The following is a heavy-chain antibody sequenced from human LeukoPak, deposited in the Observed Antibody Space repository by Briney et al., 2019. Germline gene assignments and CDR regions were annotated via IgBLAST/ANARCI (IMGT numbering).Heavy chain of an antibody. CDR3: AMRSSSYSFEGMDV. J-gene: IGHJ6*02. D-gene: IGHD6-13*01. V-gene: IGHV3-23*01. CDR2: ISGSGATT. Sequence: PGGSLRLSCGACVLIVSLYGISCARQAPGKGLEWVSAISGSGATTYYADSVKGRFTVSRDNSRNTLYLQMNSLRAEDPAVYYCAMRSSSYSFEGMDVWGQGTTVTVSS. CDR1: VLIVSLYG.